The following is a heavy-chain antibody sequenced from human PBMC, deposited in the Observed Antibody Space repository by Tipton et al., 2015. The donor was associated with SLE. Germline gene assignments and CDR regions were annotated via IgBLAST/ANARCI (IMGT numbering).Heavy chain of an antibody. CDR2: IFFTGST. CDR1: GGSLRSYY. J-gene: IGHJ6*02. V-gene: IGHV4-59*01. Sequence: TLSLTCTVSGGSLRSYYWSWIRQPPGKGLEWIGFIFFTGSTDYNPSLQSRVTISVDTSENQFSLRLTSVTAADTAVYYCARSGDYSGIVYYGFDVWGQVTMVTVSS. CDR3: ARSGDYSGIVYYGFDV. D-gene: IGHD4-11*01.